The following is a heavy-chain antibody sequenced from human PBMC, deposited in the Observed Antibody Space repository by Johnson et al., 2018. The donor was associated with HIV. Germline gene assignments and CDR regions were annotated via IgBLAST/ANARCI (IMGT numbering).Heavy chain of an antibody. Sequence: QVQLVESGGGLVQPGGSLRLSCAASGFTFSSFWLTWVRQAPGKGLEWVAFTRYDGTNKYYADAVKGRFTIFRDNSKSTLYMNRLRTGDTAVYYCARDRAPISGTRWNAFDIWGQGAMVTVSS. D-gene: IGHD1-7*01. V-gene: IGHV3-30*02. CDR2: TRYDGTNK. J-gene: IGHJ3*02. CDR3: ARDRAPISGTRWNAFDI. CDR1: GFTFSSFW.